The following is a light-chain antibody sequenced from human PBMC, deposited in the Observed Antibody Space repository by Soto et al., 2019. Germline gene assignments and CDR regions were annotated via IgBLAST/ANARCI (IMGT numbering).Light chain of an antibody. CDR2: GAS. V-gene: IGKV3-20*01. J-gene: IGKJ2*01. CDR1: QTVRDGY. CDR3: QQYGVSMFT. Sequence: DIVLTQSPGTLSLSPGERATLSCRASQTVRDGYLAWYQQKPGQAPRLFIYGASARATGIPDRFSGSGSGTDFSLTIRGLEPEDFAVYYCQQYGVSMFTFGQGAKLEI.